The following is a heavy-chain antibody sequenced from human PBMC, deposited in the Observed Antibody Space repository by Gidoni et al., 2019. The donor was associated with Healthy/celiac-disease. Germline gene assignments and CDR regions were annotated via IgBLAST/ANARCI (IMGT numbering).Heavy chain of an antibody. J-gene: IGHJ6*03. Sequence: QVQLVESGGGVVQPGRSLRLSCAASGFTSRSYGMHWVRQAPGKGLEWVAVISYDGSNKYYADSVKGRFTISRDNSKNTLYLQMNSLRAEDTAVYYCAREGGWYPHYYYYMDVWGKGTTVTVSS. CDR3: AREGGWYPHYYYYMDV. V-gene: IGHV3-30*03. CDR1: GFTSRSYG. D-gene: IGHD6-19*01. CDR2: ISYDGSNK.